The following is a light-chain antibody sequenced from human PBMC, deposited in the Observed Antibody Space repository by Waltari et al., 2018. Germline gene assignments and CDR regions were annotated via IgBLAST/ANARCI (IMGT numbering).Light chain of an antibody. CDR1: SSDNCNYNY. V-gene: IGLV2-14*03. CDR3: SSYRSSDSREL. J-gene: IGLJ2*01. CDR2: DVS. Sequence: HSALTEPASVAGSPGQSITLPCTGSSSDNCNYNYVSWYVQHPGKAPKLMNFDVSNRPSGVSNRFPGSKSGNTASLTISGLQAEDEADYYCSSYRSSDSRELIGGVTSLTVL.